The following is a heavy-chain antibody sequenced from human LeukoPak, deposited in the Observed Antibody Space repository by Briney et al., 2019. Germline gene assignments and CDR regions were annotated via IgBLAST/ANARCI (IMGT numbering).Heavy chain of an antibody. Sequence: PETLSLTCAVYGGSFSGYYWSWIRQPPGKGLEWIGEINHSGSTNYDPSLKSRVTISVDTSKNQFSLKLSSVTAADTAVYYCARGPGYYGSGSYDYWGQGTLVTVSS. J-gene: IGHJ4*02. CDR3: ARGPGYYGSGSYDY. D-gene: IGHD3-10*01. CDR1: GGSFSGYY. CDR2: INHSGST. V-gene: IGHV4-34*01.